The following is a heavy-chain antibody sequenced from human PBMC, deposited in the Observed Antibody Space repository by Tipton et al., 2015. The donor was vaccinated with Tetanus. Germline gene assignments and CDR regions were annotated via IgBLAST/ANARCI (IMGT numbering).Heavy chain of an antibody. Sequence: QMQLVQSGAGVKKPGASVKVSCKASGYTFTHYGVNWVRQAPGQGLEWMGWISPFNENVNYAEKFRGRLTMTTDRSTGTVSMDLRSLKSDDTAIYYCARGRGLGPHEYFEHWGQGTLVTVSS. CDR3: ARGRGLGPHEYFEH. D-gene: IGHD3/OR15-3a*01. J-gene: IGHJ5*02. CDR2: ISPFNENV. CDR1: GYTFTHYG. V-gene: IGHV1-18*01.